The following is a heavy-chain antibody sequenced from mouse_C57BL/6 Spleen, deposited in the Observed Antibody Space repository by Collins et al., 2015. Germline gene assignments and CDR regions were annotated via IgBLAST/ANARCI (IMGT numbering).Heavy chain of an antibody. CDR1: GYTFTEHT. Sequence: QVHLQQSGAELVKPGASVKLSCKASGYTFTEHTIHWVKQRSGQGLEWIGWFFPGSGSIKYNEKFKDKATLTADKSSSTVYMELSRLTSEDSAVYFCARHGDPYGYPYHYALDYWGQGTSVTVSS. D-gene: IGHD2-2*01. CDR2: FFPGSGSI. J-gene: IGHJ4*01. CDR3: ARHGDPYGYPYHYALDY. V-gene: IGHV1-62-2*01.